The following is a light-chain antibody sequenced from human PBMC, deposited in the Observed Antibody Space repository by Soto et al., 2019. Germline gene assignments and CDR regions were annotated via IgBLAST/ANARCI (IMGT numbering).Light chain of an antibody. CDR1: SSDVGGYNY. J-gene: IGLJ2*01. CDR3: LSFDSSLSVV. V-gene: IGLV2-14*01. CDR2: GNT. Sequence: QSALTQPASVSGSPGQSINISCTGTSSDVGGYNYVSWYQHHPGKAPKLIIYGNTNRPSGVPDRFSGSKSGTSASLAITGLQAEDEADYYCLSFDSSLSVVFGGGTKLTVL.